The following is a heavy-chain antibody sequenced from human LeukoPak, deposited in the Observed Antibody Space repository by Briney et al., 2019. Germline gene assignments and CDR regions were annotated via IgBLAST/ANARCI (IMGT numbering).Heavy chain of an antibody. CDR1: GFTFSSYT. J-gene: IGHJ4*02. V-gene: IGHV3-23*01. D-gene: IGHD4-17*01. Sequence: GGSLRLSCAASGFTFSSYTMSWVRQAPGKGLEWVSTITTSDGNTYYADSVKGRFTISRDNSKNTLYLQMNSLRAEDTAVYYCATEDYGDEEYFDYWGQGTLVTVSS. CDR3: ATEDYGDEEYFDY. CDR2: ITTSDGNT.